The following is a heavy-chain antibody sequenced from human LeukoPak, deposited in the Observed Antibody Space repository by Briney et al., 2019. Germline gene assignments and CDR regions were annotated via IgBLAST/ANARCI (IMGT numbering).Heavy chain of an antibody. CDR2: INPNSGGT. J-gene: IGHJ4*02. V-gene: IGHV1-2*02. Sequence: GASVKASCKASGYTFTGHLLHWLRQAPGQRLEWMGWINPNSGGTTYAPKFRGRVTMTRDTSISTVYMELTNLRSDDTAVYYCAREREGLYDILTGYFGYWGQGTLVTVSS. D-gene: IGHD3-9*01. CDR3: AREREGLYDILTGYFGY. CDR1: GYTFTGHL.